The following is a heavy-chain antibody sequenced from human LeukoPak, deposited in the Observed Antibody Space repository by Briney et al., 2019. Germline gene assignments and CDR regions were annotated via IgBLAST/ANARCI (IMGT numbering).Heavy chain of an antibody. J-gene: IGHJ3*02. V-gene: IGHV7-4-1*02. CDR3: ARTRHGRGFWSAFDI. Sequence: RGASVKVSCKASGYTFTTYAMNWVRQAPGQGLEWMGWINTNTGNPTYAQGFTGRFVFSLDTSVSTAYLQVSSLKAEDTAVYYCARTRHGRGFWSAFDIWGQGTMVTVSS. CDR2: INTNTGNP. CDR1: GYTFTTYA. D-gene: IGHD3-3*01.